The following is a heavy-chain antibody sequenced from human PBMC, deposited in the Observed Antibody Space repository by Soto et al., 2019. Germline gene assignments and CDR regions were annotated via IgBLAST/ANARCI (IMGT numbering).Heavy chain of an antibody. CDR1: GGSVNIGTYY. J-gene: IGHJ4*02. CDR2: IHYSGST. Sequence: SETLSLTCTVPGGSVNIGTYYWIWIRQPPGKGLEWIGFIHYSGSTNYNPSLKGRVTMSVDTSKNHFSLKLTSVNTADTAIYYCTRGGDPYKTGHWGQGTLVTVS. CDR3: TRGGDPYKTGH. D-gene: IGHD2-21*01. V-gene: IGHV4-61*01.